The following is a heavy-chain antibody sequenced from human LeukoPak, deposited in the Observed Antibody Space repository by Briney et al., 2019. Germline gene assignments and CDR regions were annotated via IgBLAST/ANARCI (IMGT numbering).Heavy chain of an antibody. CDR3: ARDRMVRGVIPIGAFDI. J-gene: IGHJ3*02. D-gene: IGHD3-10*01. CDR1: GFTFSSYS. CDR2: ISSSSSTI. V-gene: IGHV3-48*01. Sequence: GGSLRLSCAASGFTFSSYSMNWVRQAPGKGLEWVSYISSSSSTIYYADSVKGRFTISRDNAKNSLYLQMNSLRAEDTAVYYCARDRMVRGVIPIGAFDIWGQGTMVTVSS.